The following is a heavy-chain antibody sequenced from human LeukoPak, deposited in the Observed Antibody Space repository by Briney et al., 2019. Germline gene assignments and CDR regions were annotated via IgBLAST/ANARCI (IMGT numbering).Heavy chain of an antibody. CDR3: ARDLHYYVAVDV. CDR2: IGSDNKP. CDR1: GFTFSAYA. V-gene: IGHV3-23*01. Sequence: GGSLRLSCEASGFTFSAYAMTWVRQAPGKGLEWVSSIGSDNKPHYSESVKGRFAISGDNSKNTLFLQLHNLRVEDTALYYCARDLHYYVAVDVWGQGTTVTVSS. D-gene: IGHD3-10*02. J-gene: IGHJ6*02.